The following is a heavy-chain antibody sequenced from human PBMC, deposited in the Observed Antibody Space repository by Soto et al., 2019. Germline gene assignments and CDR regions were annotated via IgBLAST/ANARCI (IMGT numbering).Heavy chain of an antibody. CDR2: ICYSGST. CDR3: ARDAPYWGLGWFDP. J-gene: IGHJ5*02. Sequence: QVQLQESGPGLVKPSETLSLTCTVSGGSVSSGSYYWSWIREPPGKGLEWIGYICYSGSTNYNPSLKSRVTISVDTSKNQFSLKLSSVTAADTAVYYCARDAPYWGLGWFDPWGQGTLVTVSS. CDR1: GGSVSSGSYY. V-gene: IGHV4-61*01. D-gene: IGHD7-27*01.